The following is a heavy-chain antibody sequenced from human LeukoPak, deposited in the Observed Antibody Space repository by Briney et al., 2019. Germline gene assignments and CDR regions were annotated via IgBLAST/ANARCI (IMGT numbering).Heavy chain of an antibody. CDR3: TTGSGSYYY. CDR2: ISYDGSNK. D-gene: IGHD3-10*01. Sequence: GRSLRLSCAAFGFTFSSYGMHWVRQAPGKGLEWVAVISYDGSNKYYADSVKGRFTISRDNSKNTLYLQMNSLRAEDTAVYYCTTGSGSYYYWGQGTLVTVSS. J-gene: IGHJ4*02. CDR1: GFTFSSYG. V-gene: IGHV3-30*03.